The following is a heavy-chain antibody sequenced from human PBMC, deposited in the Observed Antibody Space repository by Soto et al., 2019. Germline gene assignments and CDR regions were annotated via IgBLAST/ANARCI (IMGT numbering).Heavy chain of an antibody. D-gene: IGHD5-18*01. CDR1: GFMFSIYD. V-gene: IGHV3-23*01. CDR3: AIRGYNYRYDFDY. Sequence: EVQLLESGGNLVQRGGSLRLSCAASGFMFSIYDMSWVRQAPGEGLEWVSAIVGGGDWTNYADSVKGRFTISRDNSKNSLYLQMNSLRAEDTAMYYCAIRGYNYRYDFDYWGQGTLVTVSS. J-gene: IGHJ4*02. CDR2: IVGGGDWT.